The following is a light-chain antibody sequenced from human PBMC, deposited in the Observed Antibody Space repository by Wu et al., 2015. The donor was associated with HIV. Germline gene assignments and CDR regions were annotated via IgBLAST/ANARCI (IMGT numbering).Light chain of an antibody. Sequence: ESVLTQSPATLSVSPGERATLSCRASQSVSSNLAWYQQKPGQAPRLLIYGASTRATGIPARFSGSGSGTEFTLTISSMQSEDFAVYYCQQYDTWPRTFGRRDQGGSQT. V-gene: IGKV3-15*01. J-gene: IGKJ1*01. CDR3: QQYDTWPRT. CDR1: QSVSSN. CDR2: GAS.